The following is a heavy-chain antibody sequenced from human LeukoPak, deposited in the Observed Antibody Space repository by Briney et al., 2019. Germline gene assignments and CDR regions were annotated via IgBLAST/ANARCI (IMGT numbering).Heavy chain of an antibody. CDR3: ATSPLWLTGPLEKRDY. CDR1: GYTFTGYY. V-gene: IGHV1-2*06. Sequence: ASVKVSCKASGYTFTGYYMHWVRQAPGQGLEWMGRINPNSGGTNCAQKFQGRVTMTRDTSISTAYMELSRLRSDDTAVYYCATSPLWLTGPLEKRDYWGQGTLVTVSS. J-gene: IGHJ4*02. D-gene: IGHD3-9*01. CDR2: INPNSGGT.